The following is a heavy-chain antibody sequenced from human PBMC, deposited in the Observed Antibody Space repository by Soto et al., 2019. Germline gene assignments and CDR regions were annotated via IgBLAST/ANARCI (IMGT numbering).Heavy chain of an antibody. CDR3: ASGGGYSYGLSAFEL. Sequence: QVQLVQSGAEVKKPGSSVKVSCKASGGTFSSYTISWVRQAPGQGLEWMGRIIPILGIANYAQKFQGRVTITADKSTSTAYMVLSSLRSEDTAVYYCASGGGYSYGLSAFELWGQGTRVTVSS. CDR1: GGTFSSYT. V-gene: IGHV1-69*02. D-gene: IGHD5-18*01. CDR2: IIPILGIA. J-gene: IGHJ3*01.